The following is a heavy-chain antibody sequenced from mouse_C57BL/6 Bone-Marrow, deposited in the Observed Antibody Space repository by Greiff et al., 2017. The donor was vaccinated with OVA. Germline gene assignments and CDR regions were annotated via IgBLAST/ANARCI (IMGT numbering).Heavy chain of an antibody. V-gene: IGHV1-81*01. J-gene: IGHJ3*01. CDR1: GYTFTSYG. D-gene: IGHD1-1*01. CDR2: IYPRSGNT. Sequence: VMLVESGAELARPGASVKLSCKASGYTFTSYGISLVKQRTGQGLEWIGEIYPRSGNTYYNEKFKGKATLTADKSSSTAYMELRSLTSEDSAVYFWARRGYYGWGQGTLVTVSA. CDR3: ARRGYYG.